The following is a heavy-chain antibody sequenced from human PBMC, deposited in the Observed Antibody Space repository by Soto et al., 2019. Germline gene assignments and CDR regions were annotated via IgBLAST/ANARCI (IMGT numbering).Heavy chain of an antibody. J-gene: IGHJ4*02. V-gene: IGHV4-30-2*01. D-gene: IGHD3-16*01. CDR1: GGSISSGGYS. CDR3: ARDGGVGLYYFDY. CDR2: IYHSGST. Sequence: SETLSLTCAVSGGSISSGGYSWSWIRQPPGKGLEWIGYIYHSGSTYYNPSLKSRVTISVDRSKNQFSLKLSSVTAADTAVYYCARDGGVGLYYFDYWGQGTLVTVSS.